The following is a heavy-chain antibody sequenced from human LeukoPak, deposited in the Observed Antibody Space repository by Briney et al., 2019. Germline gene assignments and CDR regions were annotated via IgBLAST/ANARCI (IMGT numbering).Heavy chain of an antibody. CDR1: GFTFSSYA. CDR2: ISYDGSNK. D-gene: IGHD4-23*01. CDR3: ARDPFTYGGKGEGDP. Sequence: GGSLRLSCAASGFTFSSYAMHWVRQAPGKGLEWVAVISYDGSNKYYADSVKGRFTISRDNSKNTLYLQMNSLRAEDTAVYYCARDPFTYGGKGEGDPWGQGTLVTVSS. J-gene: IGHJ5*02. V-gene: IGHV3-30-3*01.